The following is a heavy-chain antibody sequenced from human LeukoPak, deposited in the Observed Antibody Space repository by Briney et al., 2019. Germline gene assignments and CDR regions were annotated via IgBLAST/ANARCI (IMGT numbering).Heavy chain of an antibody. J-gene: IGHJ3*02. Sequence: SETLSLTCAVYGGSFSGYYWSWIRQPPGKGLEWIWEINHSGSTNYNPSLKSRVTISVDTSKNQFSLKLSSVTAADTAVYYCARGGPPKITNPERAFDIWGQGTMVTVSS. V-gene: IGHV4-34*01. CDR3: ARGGPPKITNPERAFDI. D-gene: IGHD1-20*01. CDR2: INHSGST. CDR1: GGSFSGYY.